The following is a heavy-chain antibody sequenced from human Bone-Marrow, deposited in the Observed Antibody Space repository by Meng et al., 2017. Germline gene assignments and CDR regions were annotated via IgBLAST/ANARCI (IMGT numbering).Heavy chain of an antibody. CDR3: ARVNSDCGGVMCYKGWFDP. J-gene: IGHJ5*02. V-gene: IGHV4-30-4*01. CDR2: IHFSGST. D-gene: IGHD2-21*01. CDR1: GCSISGGDYY. Sequence: QVQLQESGPGLVKPSQTLSLPCTVFGCSISGGDYYWSWIRQPPGKGLEWIGYIHFSGSTYYNPSLNSRITISVDMSRNQFSLRLTSVTSADMAVYYCARVNSDCGGVMCYKGWFDPWGQGTLVTVSS.